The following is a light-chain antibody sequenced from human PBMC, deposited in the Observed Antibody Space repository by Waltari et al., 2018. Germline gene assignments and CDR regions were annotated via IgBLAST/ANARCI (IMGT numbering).Light chain of an antibody. Sequence: DIQMTQSPSSLSASVGDRVTMTCRASQSICNSLSWYQQKPGKAPRLLIYTASNLQSGVPSRFSGSGSGTDFTLTISSLQHEDFATYYCQQYYDYPRTFGQGTKVEIK. J-gene: IGKJ1*01. CDR1: QSICNS. CDR3: QQYYDYPRT. CDR2: TAS. V-gene: IGKV1-39*01.